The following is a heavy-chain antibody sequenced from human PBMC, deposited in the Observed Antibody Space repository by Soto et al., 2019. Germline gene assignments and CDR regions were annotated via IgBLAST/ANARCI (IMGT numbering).Heavy chain of an antibody. CDR2: ISPGSRYP. D-gene: IGHD2-15*01. Sequence: KPGGSLRFACAGSGFTFGYSYMSWIRQAPGKGLEWLSYISPGSRYPAYADSVKGRFTISRDNAKRSLYLQMMSLTAEDTAIYYCVRGGGGGLFDPWGQGTMVTVSS. CDR3: VRGGGGGLFDP. V-gene: IGHV3-11*06. CDR1: GFTFGYSY. J-gene: IGHJ5*02.